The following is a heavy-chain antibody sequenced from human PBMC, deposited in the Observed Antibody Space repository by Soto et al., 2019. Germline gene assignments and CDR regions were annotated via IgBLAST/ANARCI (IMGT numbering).Heavy chain of an antibody. CDR1: GFTFSSYS. CDR2: ISSSSSYI. CDR3: ARDRYSGYDGYYYYYGMDV. D-gene: IGHD5-12*01. Sequence: GGSLRLSCAASGFTFSSYSMNWVRQAPGKGLEWVSSISSSSSYIYYADSVKGRFTISRDNAKNSLYLQMNSLRAEDTTVYYCARDRYSGYDGYYYYYGMDVWGQGTTVTVSS. J-gene: IGHJ6*02. V-gene: IGHV3-21*01.